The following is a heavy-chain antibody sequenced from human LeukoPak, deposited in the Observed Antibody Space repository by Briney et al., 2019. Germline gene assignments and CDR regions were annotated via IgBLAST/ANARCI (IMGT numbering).Heavy chain of an antibody. J-gene: IGHJ4*02. Sequence: GSLRLSCAASGFTFSSYGMSWVRQTPGKGLEWVSVISGSGGDTYYADSVKGRFTISRDISKNTLYLQMNSLRAEDTAVYYCAKGEVGDYFEYWGQGTLVTVSS. CDR2: ISGSGGDT. CDR1: GFTFSSYG. CDR3: AKGEVGDYFEY. V-gene: IGHV3-23*01. D-gene: IGHD3-16*01.